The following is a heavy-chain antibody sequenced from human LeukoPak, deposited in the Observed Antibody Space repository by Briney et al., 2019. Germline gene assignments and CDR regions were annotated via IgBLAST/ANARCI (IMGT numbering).Heavy chain of an antibody. CDR3: ARVNPWGHGDYDDY. V-gene: IGHV4-39*07. CDR1: GGSISSTNYY. CDR2: IYYGGST. J-gene: IGHJ4*02. D-gene: IGHD3-16*01. Sequence: TSETLSLTCTVSGGSISSTNYYWGWIRQPPGKGLEWIGCIYYGGSTYYNPSLNSRVTILLDTSKNQFSLKLSSVTAADTAVYYCARVNPWGHGDYDDYWGQGTLVTVSS.